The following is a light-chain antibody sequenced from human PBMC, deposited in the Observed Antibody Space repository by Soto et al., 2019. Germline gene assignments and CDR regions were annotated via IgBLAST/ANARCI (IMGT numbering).Light chain of an antibody. CDR1: QSVSNDF. V-gene: IGKV3-20*01. CDR3: QQYGSSPPRT. Sequence: EIVLTQSPGILSLSPGQRVTLSCRASQSVSNDFLAWYEQKPGQAPRLLIYGASTRATDVPDRFSGSGAGADFPLTISRLEPEDFAVYYCQQYGSSPPRTFGQGNEVEMK. J-gene: IGKJ1*01. CDR2: GAS.